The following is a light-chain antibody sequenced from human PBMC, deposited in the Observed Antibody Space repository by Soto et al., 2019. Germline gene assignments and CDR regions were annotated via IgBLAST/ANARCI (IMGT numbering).Light chain of an antibody. CDR1: QSVSAW. CDR2: DAS. Sequence: DIQMTQSPSTLSASVGDRVTISCRASQSVSAWLAWYQQKPGNAPKLLISDASSLKSGVPSRFSGSGYGTEFTLTISSLQPEAFANYYCQEYSTYSLTFGGGTKVEI. J-gene: IGKJ4*01. V-gene: IGKV1-5*01. CDR3: QEYSTYSLT.